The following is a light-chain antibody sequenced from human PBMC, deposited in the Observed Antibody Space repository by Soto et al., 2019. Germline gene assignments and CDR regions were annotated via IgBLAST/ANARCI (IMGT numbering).Light chain of an antibody. CDR1: HDIAIY. CDR3: QQYNSYWT. V-gene: IGKV1-9*01. Sequence: IQLTQSPSSLSASVGDRVTITCRASHDIAIYLAWYQQKPGEAPKLLIYAASTLYGGVPSRFSGSGSGTDFALTITSLQAEDFATYYCQQYNSYWTFGQGTKVDIK. J-gene: IGKJ1*01. CDR2: AAS.